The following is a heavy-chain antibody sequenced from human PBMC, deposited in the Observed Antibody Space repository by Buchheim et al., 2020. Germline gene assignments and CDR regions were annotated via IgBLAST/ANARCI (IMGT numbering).Heavy chain of an antibody. V-gene: IGHV3-33*01. D-gene: IGHD7-27*01. J-gene: IGHJ4*02. Sequence: QVQLVESGGGVVQAGKSLRLSCAASGFVFRNYDMNWVRQAPGKGLEWVALISSDGRDKYSSESVEGRFTISRDILDNKIYLQIFSLRAEDTAIYYCARGRGRGTVWGGSYYFDYWGQGTL. CDR2: ISSDGRDK. CDR1: GFVFRNYD. CDR3: ARGRGRGTVWGGSYYFDY.